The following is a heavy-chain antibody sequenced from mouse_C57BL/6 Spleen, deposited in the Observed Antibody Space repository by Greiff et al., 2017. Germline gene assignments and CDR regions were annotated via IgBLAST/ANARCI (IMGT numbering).Heavy chain of an antibody. CDR1: GYAFSSSW. Sequence: VQLQQSGPELVKPGASVKISCKASGYAFSSSWMNWVKQRPGKGLEWIGRIYPGDGDTNYNGKFKGKATLTADKSSSTAYMQLSSLTSEDSAAYFCATSYGSKDYYAMDYWGQGTSVTVSS. V-gene: IGHV1-82*01. D-gene: IGHD1-1*01. J-gene: IGHJ4*01. CDR2: IYPGDGDT. CDR3: ATSYGSKDYYAMDY.